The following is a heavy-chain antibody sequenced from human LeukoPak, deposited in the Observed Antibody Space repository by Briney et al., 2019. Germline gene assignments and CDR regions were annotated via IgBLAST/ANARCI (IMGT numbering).Heavy chain of an antibody. CDR1: GGSISSNNYY. D-gene: IGHD5-24*01. CDR3: ARGRDNYNLDY. Sequence: PSETLSLTCSVFGGSISSNNYYWGWIRQPPGKGLDWIGSIYYTGSTYNNPSLKTRVTITAHASKNRFSLKLNSVTAADTAVYYCARGRDNYNLDYWGQGTLVTVSS. V-gene: IGHV4-39*01. CDR2: IYYTGST. J-gene: IGHJ4*02.